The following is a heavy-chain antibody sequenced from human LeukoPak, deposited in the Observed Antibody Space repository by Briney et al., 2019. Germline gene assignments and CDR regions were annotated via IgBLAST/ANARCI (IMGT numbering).Heavy chain of an antibody. CDR3: ARDFAYRRLDY. V-gene: IGHV3-74*01. J-gene: IGHJ4*02. CDR1: GFSLSGYW. CDR2: NNGDGSTT. D-gene: IGHD1-26*01. Sequence: GGSLRLSCVASGFSLSGYWMYWVRQAPGKGLMYISRNNGDGSTTNYADVVKGRFTMSRDNTKNSLYLQMNSLRAEDTAVYYCARDFAYRRLDYWGQGTLVTVSS.